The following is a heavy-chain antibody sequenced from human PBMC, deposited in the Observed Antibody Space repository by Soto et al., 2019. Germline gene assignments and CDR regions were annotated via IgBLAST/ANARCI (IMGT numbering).Heavy chain of an antibody. V-gene: IGHV1-18*01. Sequence: QVKLVQSGTEVKKPGASIKVSCKASGYSFVTSGMTWVRQAPGQGLEWMGWISVYNGNTNYDQKLQDRVTMTTDTSTNTAYSEVRNLRSDDTAVYYCARAGQYYDASGYADWGQGTLVTVSS. CDR3: ARAGQYYDASGYAD. CDR1: GYSFVTSG. J-gene: IGHJ4*02. D-gene: IGHD3-22*01. CDR2: ISVYNGNT.